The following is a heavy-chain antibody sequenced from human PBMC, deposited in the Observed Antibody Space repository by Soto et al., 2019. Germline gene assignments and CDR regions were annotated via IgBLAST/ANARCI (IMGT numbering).Heavy chain of an antibody. Sequence: ASVKVSCKASRYTFTNYGVNWVRQAPGQGLEWMGWISTYNANTKYAQKFQGRVTMATDSLTTTAYMELRSLRSDDTAIYYCARDLGMVRGVISRSYHYGMDVWGQGNPGHRL. CDR2: ISTYNANT. J-gene: IGHJ6*02. V-gene: IGHV1-18*01. CDR3: ARDLGMVRGVISRSYHYGMDV. D-gene: IGHD3-10*01. CDR1: RYTFTNYG.